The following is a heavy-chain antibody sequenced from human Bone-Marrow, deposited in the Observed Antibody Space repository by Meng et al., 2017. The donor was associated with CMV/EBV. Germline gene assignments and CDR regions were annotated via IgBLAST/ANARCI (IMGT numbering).Heavy chain of an antibody. CDR2: INHSGST. D-gene: IGHD4-11*01. J-gene: IGHJ6*02. Sequence: CYYWSWLRQPPGKGLEWIGEINHSGSTNYNPSLKSRVTISVDTSKNQFSLKLSSVTAADTAVYYCARGRHYSNYGGGYYYYYGMDVWGQGTTVTVSS. CDR1: CYY. V-gene: IGHV4-34*01. CDR3: ARGRHYSNYGGGYYYYYGMDV.